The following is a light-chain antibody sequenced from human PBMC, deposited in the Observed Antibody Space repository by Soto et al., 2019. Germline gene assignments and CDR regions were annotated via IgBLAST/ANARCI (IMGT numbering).Light chain of an antibody. J-gene: IGLJ1*01. CDR1: SSDVGNYNY. CDR2: NVN. Sequence: QSVLTQSASVPGSPGQSITISCTGTSSDVGNYNYVSWYQQHPGEVPKLIIFNVNNRPSGVSNRFSGSKSGNTASLTISGLQAEDEADYYCSSFTSSTTYVFGTGTKVTVL. CDR3: SSFTSSTTYV. V-gene: IGLV2-14*01.